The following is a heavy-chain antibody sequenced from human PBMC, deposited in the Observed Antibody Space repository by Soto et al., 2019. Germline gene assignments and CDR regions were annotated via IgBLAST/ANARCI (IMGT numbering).Heavy chain of an antibody. V-gene: IGHV4-31*01. CDR3: ARLERLATISYYFDF. CDR2: IDYSGTT. D-gene: IGHD1-1*01. Sequence: SETLSLTCTVSGGSISSGGYYWSWIRQHPGKGLEWIGCIDYSGTTHHNPSLRGPVTISVDTSKSQFSLKMNSITAADTAVYFCARLERLATISYYFDFWDPRALVTVSS. CDR1: GGSISSGGYY. J-gene: IGHJ4*02.